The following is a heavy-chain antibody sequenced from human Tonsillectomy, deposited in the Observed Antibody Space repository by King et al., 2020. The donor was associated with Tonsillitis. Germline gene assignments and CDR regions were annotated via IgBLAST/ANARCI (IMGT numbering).Heavy chain of an antibody. D-gene: IGHD3-10*01. CDR3: AKEAWFGELLTVDY. Sequence: VQLVESGGGLVQPGGSLRLSCVASGFTFSSYGMSWVRQAPGKGLEWVSAINSGGRAFYADSVKGRFTISRDNSKNTLYLQMNSLRAEDTAIYYCAKEAWFGELLTVDYWGQGTLVPVSS. CDR2: INSGGRA. V-gene: IGHV3-23*04. CDR1: GFTFSSYG. J-gene: IGHJ4*02.